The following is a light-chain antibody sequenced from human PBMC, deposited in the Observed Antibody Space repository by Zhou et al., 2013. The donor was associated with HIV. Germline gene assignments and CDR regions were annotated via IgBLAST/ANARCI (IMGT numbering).Light chain of an antibody. CDR2: GAS. CDR3: QQYGSSPPLT. J-gene: IGKJ4*01. V-gene: IGKV3-15*01. Sequence: EIVMTQSPATLSVSPGERATLSCRASQSVSRKLAWYQQKPGQAPRLLIYGASTRATGIPARFSGSGSGTDFTLTISRLEPEDFAVYYCQQYGSSPPLTFGGGTKVEIK. CDR1: QSVSRK.